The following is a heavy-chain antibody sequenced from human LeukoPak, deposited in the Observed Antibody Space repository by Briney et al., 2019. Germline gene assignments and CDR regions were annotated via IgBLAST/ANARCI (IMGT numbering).Heavy chain of an antibody. CDR1: GFTFDDYT. V-gene: IGHV3-43*01. CDR3: AKDTRYSYGLGGIDY. CDR2: ISWDGGST. J-gene: IGHJ4*02. Sequence: GGSLRLSCAASGFTFDDYTMHWVRQAPGKGLEWVSLISWDGGSTYYADSVKGRFTISRDNSRNSLYLQMNSLRTEDTALYYCAKDTRYSYGLGGIDYWGQGTLVTVSS. D-gene: IGHD5-18*01.